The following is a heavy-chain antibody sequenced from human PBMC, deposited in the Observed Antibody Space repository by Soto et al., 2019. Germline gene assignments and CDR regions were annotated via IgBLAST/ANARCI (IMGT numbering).Heavy chain of an antibody. D-gene: IGHD1-1*01. V-gene: IGHV3-30-3*01. CDR3: ARGGWNWNDIVY. Sequence: GGSLRPSCAASGFTFSSYAMHWVRQAPGKGLEWVAVIPYDGSNKYYADSVKGRFTISRDNSKNTLYLQMNSLRAEDTAVYYCARGGWNWNDIVYWGQGTLVTVSS. CDR1: GFTFSSYA. CDR2: IPYDGSNK. J-gene: IGHJ4*02.